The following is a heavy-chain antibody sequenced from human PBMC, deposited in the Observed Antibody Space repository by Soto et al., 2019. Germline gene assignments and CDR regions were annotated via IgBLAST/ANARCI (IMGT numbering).Heavy chain of an antibody. D-gene: IGHD6-13*01. CDR3: ARELGFIAAASNYYGMDV. J-gene: IGHJ6*02. CDR1: GGSISSSDYY. CDR2: ISYSGST. V-gene: IGHV4-30-4*01. Sequence: QVQLQESGPGLVKPSQTLSLTCTASGGSISSSDYYWSWVRQPPGKGLEWLGSISYSGSTYYNPSLKSRVNISVDTSKTQFSLKLSSVTAADTALYYCARELGFIAAASNYYGMDVWGQGTTVTVSS.